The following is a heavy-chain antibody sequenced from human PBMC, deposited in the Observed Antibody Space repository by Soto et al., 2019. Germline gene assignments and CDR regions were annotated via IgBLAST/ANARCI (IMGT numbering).Heavy chain of an antibody. CDR1: GYTFTGYY. D-gene: IGHD3-22*01. Sequence: ASVKVSCKASGYTFTGYYMHWVRQAPGQGLEWMGWINPNSGGTNYAQKFQGRVTMTRDMSISTAYMELSRLRSDDTAVYYCAMTYYYDSSGYYYYYYYGMDVWGQGTTVTVSS. V-gene: IGHV1-2*02. J-gene: IGHJ6*02. CDR2: INPNSGGT. CDR3: AMTYYYDSSGYYYYYYYGMDV.